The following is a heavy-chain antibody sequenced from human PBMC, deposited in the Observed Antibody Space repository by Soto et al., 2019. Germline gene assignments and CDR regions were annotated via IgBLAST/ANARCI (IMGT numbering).Heavy chain of an antibody. D-gene: IGHD2-8*01. CDR3: AREVFSCLYTSGKGYPNGVWAL. V-gene: IGHV4-59*01. J-gene: IGHJ3*01. CDR2: VYYSGTA. CDR1: GRAIRGFC. Sequence: SGSLSLTFTVSGRAIRGFCWSWSRKPPGQGVEWMGYVYYSGTATDNTSLKSRVTISVDTSKNQFSLKLTSVTAADTAFYYCAREVFSCLYTSGKGYPNGVWALRGKGTIVPVSP.